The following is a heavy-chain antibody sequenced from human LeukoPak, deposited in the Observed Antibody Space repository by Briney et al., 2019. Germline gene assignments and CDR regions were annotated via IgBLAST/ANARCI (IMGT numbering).Heavy chain of an antibody. J-gene: IGHJ4*02. CDR2: ISYDGSNK. CDR3: ARDFVDY. D-gene: IGHD6-6*01. Sequence: RPGRSLRLSCAASGFTFSSYTMHWVRQAPGKGLEWVAVISYDGSNKYYADSVKGRFTISRDNSKNTLYLQMNSLRAEDTAVYYCARDFVDYWGQGTLVTVSS. V-gene: IGHV3-30*04. CDR1: GFTFSSYT.